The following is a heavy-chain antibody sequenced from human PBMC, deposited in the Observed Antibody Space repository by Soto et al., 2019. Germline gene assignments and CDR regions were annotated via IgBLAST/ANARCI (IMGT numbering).Heavy chain of an antibody. CDR2: MNPNSGNT. V-gene: IGHV1-8*01. Sequence: ASVKVSCKASGYTFTSYDINWVRQATGQGLEWMGWMNPNSGNTGYAQKFQGRVTMTRNTSISTAYMELSSLRSEDTAVYYCARALGFGELLSGRYYYYYMDVWGKGTTVTVSS. CDR1: GYTFTSYD. J-gene: IGHJ6*03. D-gene: IGHD3-10*01. CDR3: ARALGFGELLSGRYYYYYMDV.